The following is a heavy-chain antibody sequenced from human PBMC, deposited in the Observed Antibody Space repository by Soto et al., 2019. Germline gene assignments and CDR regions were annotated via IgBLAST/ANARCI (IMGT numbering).Heavy chain of an antibody. J-gene: IGHJ6*02. CDR2: IIPVFGTA. D-gene: IGHD2-2*01. Sequence: QVQLVQSGAEVKTPGASVKVSCKASGGTFSSFLMGWVRQAPGQGLEWIGGIIPVFGTATYAQKFQGRVTITADDSTSTVYMALSGLKSEDTAVYYCLLDCTSMSCYGYLGVDVWGQGPTVTV. V-gene: IGHV1-69*01. CDR1: GGTFSSFL. CDR3: LLDCTSMSCYGYLGVDV.